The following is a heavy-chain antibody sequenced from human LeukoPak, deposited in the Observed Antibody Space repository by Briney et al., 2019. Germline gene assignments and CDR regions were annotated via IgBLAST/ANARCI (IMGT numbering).Heavy chain of an antibody. CDR2: INHSGST. D-gene: IGHD3-10*01. CDR3: ARGVRRRITMVRGVMDV. V-gene: IGHV4-34*01. CDR1: GGSISSYY. J-gene: IGHJ6*04. Sequence: SETLSLTCTVSGGSISSYYWSWIRQPPGQGLEWIGEINHSGSTNYNPSLKSRVTISVDTSKNQFSLKLSSVTAADTAVYYCARGVRRRITMVRGVMDVWGKGTTVTVSS.